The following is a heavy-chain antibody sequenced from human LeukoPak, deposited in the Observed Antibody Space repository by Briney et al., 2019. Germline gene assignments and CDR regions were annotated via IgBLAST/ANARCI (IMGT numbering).Heavy chain of an antibody. Sequence: GKSLRLSCAASGFTFNKYGMHWVRQAPGKGLEWVAVISYDGRNKHYPDSVKGRFTISRDISTDTLWLQVDSLRTEDTAVYYCAKGPLRGTAAAIDYWGQGTLVTVSS. J-gene: IGHJ4*02. CDR2: ISYDGRNK. D-gene: IGHD2-2*01. V-gene: IGHV3-30*18. CDR1: GFTFNKYG. CDR3: AKGPLRGTAAAIDY.